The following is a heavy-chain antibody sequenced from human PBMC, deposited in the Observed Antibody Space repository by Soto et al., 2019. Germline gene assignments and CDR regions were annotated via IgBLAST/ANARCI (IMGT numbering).Heavy chain of an antibody. J-gene: IGHJ4*02. CDR2: IYHSGST. D-gene: IGHD2-21*01. V-gene: IGHV4-38-2*01. CDR3: ARHSVGDAGGY. Sequence: LYLTCAVSGYSISSGYYWGWIRQPPGKGLERIGSIYHSGSTYYNPSLKSRVTISVDTSKNQSSLNLSPVTSADTALYYWARHSVGDAGGYWGQVPMGTVSS. CDR1: GYSISSGYY.